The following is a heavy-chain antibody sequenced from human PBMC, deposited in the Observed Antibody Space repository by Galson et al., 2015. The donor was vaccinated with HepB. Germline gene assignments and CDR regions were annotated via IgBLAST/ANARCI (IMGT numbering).Heavy chain of an antibody. CDR1: GGSINTFY. Sequence: SETLSLTCTVSGGSINTFYWSWIRQPPGKGLEWIGYIYHSGSTKYNPSLKSRVTISVDTSKDQFSLKLNSVAAADAAVYFWARDRTIAFGGVIAPGHWFDPWGQGILVTVSS. CDR2: IYHSGST. J-gene: IGHJ5*02. CDR3: ARDRTIAFGGVIAPGHWFDP. V-gene: IGHV4-59*01. D-gene: IGHD3-16*02.